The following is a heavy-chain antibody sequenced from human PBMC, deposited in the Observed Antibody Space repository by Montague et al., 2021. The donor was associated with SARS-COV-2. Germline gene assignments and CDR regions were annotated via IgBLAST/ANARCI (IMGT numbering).Heavy chain of an antibody. CDR1: GFTFSNSP. J-gene: IGHJ5*02. CDR2: IHSAGRGT. V-gene: IGHV3-23*03. CDR3: AKVGDILTGYPLINLDA. Sequence: SLRLSCAASGFTFSNSPMSWVRQAPGKGLDWVSVIHSAGRGTYYADFVQGRFTISRDNLKNTVYLQMNSLRDVDTALYYCAKVGDILTGYPLINLDAWGQGTLVVVSS. D-gene: IGHD3-9*01.